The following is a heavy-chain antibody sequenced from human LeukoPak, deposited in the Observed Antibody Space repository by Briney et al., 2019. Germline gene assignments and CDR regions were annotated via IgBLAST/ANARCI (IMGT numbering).Heavy chain of an antibody. CDR3: ARDLQWGAIVATPRHNWFDP. CDR1: GYTFIGYY. V-gene: IGHV1-2*06. CDR2: INPNSGGT. Sequence: ASVKVSCKASGYTFIGYYMHWVRQAPGQGLEWMGRINPNSGGTNYAQKFQGRVTMTRDTSISTAYMELSRLRSDDTAVYYCARDLQWGAIVATPRHNWFDPWGQGTLVTVSS. J-gene: IGHJ5*02. D-gene: IGHD5-12*01.